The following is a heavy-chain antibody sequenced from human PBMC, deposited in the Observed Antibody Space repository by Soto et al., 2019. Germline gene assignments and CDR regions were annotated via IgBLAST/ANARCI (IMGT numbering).Heavy chain of an antibody. CDR2: ISHSGST. CDR3: ARHMDYNILTGYFD. Sequence: QLQLQESGPGLVKPSETLSLTCNVSGASTDSTIHYWAWIRQSPGKGLEWIGSISHSGSTHYNPSLKSRITISADKSKNQCSLTLTTVTPADTAVYFCARHMDYNILTGYFDWGQGTLVTVS. D-gene: IGHD3-9*01. J-gene: IGHJ4*02. V-gene: IGHV4-39*01. CDR1: GASTDSTIHY.